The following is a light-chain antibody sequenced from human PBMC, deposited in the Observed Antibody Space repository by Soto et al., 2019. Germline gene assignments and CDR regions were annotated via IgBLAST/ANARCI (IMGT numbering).Light chain of an antibody. CDR2: DAS. CDR1: QSVSRN. J-gene: IGKJ1*01. Sequence: EIAMTQSPATLSVTPGEGAALSCRATQSVSRNLAWYQQKPGQAPRLLIYDASTRSTGIPARFSGSGSGTEFTLTISSLQSEDFAVYYCQQYKNWPRTFGQGTKVEIK. CDR3: QQYKNWPRT. V-gene: IGKV3-15*01.